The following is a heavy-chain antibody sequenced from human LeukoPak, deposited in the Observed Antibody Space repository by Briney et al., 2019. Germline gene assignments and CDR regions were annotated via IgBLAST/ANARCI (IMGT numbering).Heavy chain of an antibody. Sequence: GGSLRLSCAASGFTVSSNYMSWVRQAPGKGLEWVSVIYSGGSTYYADSVKGRFTISRDNSKNTLYLQMNSLRAEDTAVYYCARVGTIAAARGYYYYYGMDVWGQGTTVTVSS. V-gene: IGHV3-66*01. D-gene: IGHD6-13*01. CDR3: ARVGTIAAARGYYYYYGMDV. CDR2: IYSGGST. J-gene: IGHJ6*02. CDR1: GFTVSSNY.